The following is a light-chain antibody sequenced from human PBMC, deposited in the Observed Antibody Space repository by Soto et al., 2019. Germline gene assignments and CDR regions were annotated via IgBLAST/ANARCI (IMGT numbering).Light chain of an antibody. CDR3: QQYDNWPPWT. J-gene: IGKJ1*01. V-gene: IGKV3-15*01. CDR2: GAS. CDR1: QSVSSN. Sequence: EVVMTQSPATLSVSPGERATLSCRASQSVSSNLAWYQQKPGQAPRLLIYGASTRATGVPVRFSGSGSGTEFTLTIGSLQSEDFAFYYGQQYDNWPPWTFGQGTKVEIK.